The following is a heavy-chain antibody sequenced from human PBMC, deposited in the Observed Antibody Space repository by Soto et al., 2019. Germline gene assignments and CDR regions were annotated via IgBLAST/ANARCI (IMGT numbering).Heavy chain of an antibody. CDR2: IYYSGST. CDR3: ALCLYSASSGIYGLSMDV. Sequence: GKGLEWIGSIYYSGSTYYNPSLKSRVTISVDTSKNQFSLKLSSVTAADTAVYYFALCLYSASSGIYGLSMDVCRQGSMV. J-gene: IGHJ6*02. D-gene: IGHD3-22*01. V-gene: IGHV4-39*01.